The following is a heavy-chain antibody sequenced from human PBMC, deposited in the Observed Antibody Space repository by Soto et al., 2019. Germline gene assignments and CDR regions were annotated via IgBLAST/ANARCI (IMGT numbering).Heavy chain of an antibody. CDR2: VFHTGFT. CDR1: GGSVSGSYYY. D-gene: IGHD1-1*01. CDR3: ATSQKGYNWNYFDH. J-gene: IGHJ4*02. Sequence: KASETLSLTCAVSGGSVSGSYYYWAWLRQSPGKGPEWIGSVFHTGFTSYNPSLESRVSVSVDTSKSQFSLKLSAVTASDTAVYYCATSQKGYNWNYFDHWGQGALVTVPQ. V-gene: IGHV4-39*01.